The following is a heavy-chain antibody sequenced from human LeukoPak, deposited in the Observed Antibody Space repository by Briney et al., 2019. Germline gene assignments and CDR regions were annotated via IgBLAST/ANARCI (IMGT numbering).Heavy chain of an antibody. CDR2: ISGSGGST. Sequence: PGGSLRLSCAASGFTFSSYAMSWVRQAPGKVLEWVSAISGSGGSTYYADSVKGRFTISRDNSKNTLYLQMNSLRAEDTAVYYCAKDVFYYGSSGYYDYWGQGTLVTVSS. V-gene: IGHV3-23*01. CDR1: GFTFSSYA. J-gene: IGHJ4*02. CDR3: AKDVFYYGSSGYYDY. D-gene: IGHD3-22*01.